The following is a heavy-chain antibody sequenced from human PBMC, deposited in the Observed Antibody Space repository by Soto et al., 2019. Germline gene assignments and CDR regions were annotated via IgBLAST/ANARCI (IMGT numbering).Heavy chain of an antibody. CDR1: GFTFGDYA. D-gene: IGHD3-22*01. CDR2: IRSKAYGGTT. Sequence: EVQLVESGGGFVKPGRSLRLSCTASGFTFGDYAMSWFRQAPGKGLEWVGFIRSKAYGGTTEYAASVKGRFTISRDDSKSIAYLQMNSLKTEDTAVYYCTSSSGYLYYFDYWGQGTLVTVSS. V-gene: IGHV3-49*05. J-gene: IGHJ4*02. CDR3: TSSSGYLYYFDY.